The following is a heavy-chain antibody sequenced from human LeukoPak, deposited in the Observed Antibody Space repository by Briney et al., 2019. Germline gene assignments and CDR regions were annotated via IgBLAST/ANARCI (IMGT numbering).Heavy chain of an antibody. V-gene: IGHV1-2*02. J-gene: IGHJ5*02. D-gene: IGHD3-9*01. CDR2: INPNSGGT. Sequence: ASVKVSCKSSGYTFTGYYMHWVRQAPGQGLEWMGWINPNSGGTNYAQKFHSSVTMTRGTSNSKAYMELTSLTADDTAVYYCARVLRYSRRFDLWSQGTRITVSS. CDR1: GYTFTGYY. CDR3: ARVLRYSRRFDL.